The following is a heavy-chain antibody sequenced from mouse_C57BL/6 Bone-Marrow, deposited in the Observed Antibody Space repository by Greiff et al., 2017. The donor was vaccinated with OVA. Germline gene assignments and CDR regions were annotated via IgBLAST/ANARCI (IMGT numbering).Heavy chain of an antibody. CDR1: GYTFTSYW. J-gene: IGHJ2*01. CDR3: ARKEDYDVDS. D-gene: IGHD2-4*01. V-gene: IGHV1-53*01. CDR2: INPSNGGT. Sequence: QVQLKQPGTELVKPGAPVKLSCKASGYTFTSYWMHWVKQRPGQGLEWIGNINPSNGGTNHNEKFKSKATLTVDKTSRTAYMQLSSLTSEDSPVYNCARKEDYDVDSWGQGTTLTDPS.